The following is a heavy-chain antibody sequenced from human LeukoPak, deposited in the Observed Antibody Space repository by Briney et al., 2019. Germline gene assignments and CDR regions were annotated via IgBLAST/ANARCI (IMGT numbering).Heavy chain of an antibody. J-gene: IGHJ4*02. CDR1: GFTFSSYA. CDR3: AKTSDYYGSGSYYYYFDY. CDR2: IIGSGGST. D-gene: IGHD3-10*01. Sequence: GGSLRLSCAASGFTFSSYARSWVRQAPGKGLEWVSAIIGSGGSTYYAASVHGPFANHRGNYKNTLYLQMKSLRGEDTAVYYCAKTSDYYGSGSYYYYFDYWGQGTLVTVSS. V-gene: IGHV3-23*01.